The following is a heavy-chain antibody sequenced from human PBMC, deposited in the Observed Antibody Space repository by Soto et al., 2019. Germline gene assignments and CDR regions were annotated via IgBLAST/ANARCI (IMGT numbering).Heavy chain of an antibody. CDR2: IYSGGST. V-gene: IGHV3-66*01. D-gene: IGHD3-16*01. CDR3: ARDSGDYIWGSYPSGGAFDI. J-gene: IGHJ3*02. CDR1: GFTVSSNY. Sequence: PGGSLRLSCAASGFTVSSNYMSWVRQAPGKGLEWVSVIYSGGSTYYADSVKGRFTISRDNSKNTLYLQMNSLRAEDTAVYYCARDSGDYIWGSYPSGGAFDIWGKGTMVTVSS.